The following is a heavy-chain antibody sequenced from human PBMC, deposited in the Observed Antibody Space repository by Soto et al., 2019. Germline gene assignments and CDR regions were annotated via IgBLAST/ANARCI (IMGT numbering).Heavy chain of an antibody. CDR2: LFSGGSS. D-gene: IGHD6-19*01. CDR1: GFTVSSGY. CDR3: ARDTYSSGWYDF. J-gene: IGHJ5*01. V-gene: IGHV3-53*05. Sequence: ASLRLSCAASGFTVSSGYMAWVRQAPGKGLEWISVLFSGGSSYYADSVKGRFTISRDNSKNTLSLEMSSLRLEDTAVYFCARDTYSSGWYDFWGQGTLVTVSS.